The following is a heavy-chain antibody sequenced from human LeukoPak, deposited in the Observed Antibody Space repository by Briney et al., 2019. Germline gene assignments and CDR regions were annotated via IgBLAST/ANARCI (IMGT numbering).Heavy chain of an antibody. V-gene: IGHV3-23*01. Sequence: GGSLRLSCAASGFTFRSYAMSWVRQAPGKGLEWVSAISGSGGSTYYADSVKGRFTISRDNSKNTLYLQMNSLRAEDTAVYYCATLPVPYYYYYYMDVWGKGTTVTVSS. CDR2: ISGSGGST. CDR3: ATLPVPYYYYYYMDV. J-gene: IGHJ6*03. CDR1: GFTFRSYA.